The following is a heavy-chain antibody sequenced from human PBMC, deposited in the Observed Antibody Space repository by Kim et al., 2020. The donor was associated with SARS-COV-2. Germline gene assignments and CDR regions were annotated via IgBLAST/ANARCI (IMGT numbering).Heavy chain of an antibody. J-gene: IGHJ5*02. CDR3: AKDPSPYGSSWYTEYTENWFDP. CDR1: GFTFSSYA. CDR2: ISGSGGST. V-gene: IGHV3-23*01. Sequence: GGSLRLSCAASGFTFSSYAMSWVRQAPGKGLEWVSAISGSGGSTYYADSVKGRFTISRDNSKNTLYLQMNSLRAEDTAVYYCAKDPSPYGSSWYTEYTENWFDPWGQGTLVTVSS. D-gene: IGHD6-13*01.